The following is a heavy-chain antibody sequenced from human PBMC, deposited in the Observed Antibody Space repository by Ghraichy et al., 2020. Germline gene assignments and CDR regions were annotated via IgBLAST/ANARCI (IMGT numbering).Heavy chain of an antibody. D-gene: IGHD2-2*02. J-gene: IGHJ4*02. Sequence: GESLNISCAASGFTVSSNYMSWVRQAPGKGLEWVSVIYSGGSTYYADSVKGRFTISRDNSKNTLYLQMNSLRAEDTAVYYCARALPAAIRSYYFDYWGQGTLVTVSS. V-gene: IGHV3-53*01. CDR2: IYSGGST. CDR1: GFTVSSNY. CDR3: ARALPAAIRSYYFDY.